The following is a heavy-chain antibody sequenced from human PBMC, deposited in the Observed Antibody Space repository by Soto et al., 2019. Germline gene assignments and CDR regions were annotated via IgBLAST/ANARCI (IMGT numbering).Heavy chain of an antibody. CDR3: ARGTVTGSEYNYYYYGMDV. V-gene: IGHV1-69*12. Sequence: QVQLVQSGAEVKKPGSSVKVSCNASGGTFSSYAIDWVRQAPGQGLEWMGGIIPIFGTTNYAQKLQGRVKLTADESTRTAYMELSTLRSEDTAVYYCARGTVTGSEYNYYYYGMDVWGQGTTVTVSS. J-gene: IGHJ6*02. CDR1: GGTFSSYA. CDR2: IIPIFGTT. D-gene: IGHD1-1*01.